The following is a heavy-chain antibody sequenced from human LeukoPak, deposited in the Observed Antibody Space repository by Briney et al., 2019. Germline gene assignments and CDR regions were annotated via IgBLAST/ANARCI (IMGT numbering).Heavy chain of an antibody. V-gene: IGHV3-48*03. D-gene: IGHD3-10*02. J-gene: IGHJ6*04. CDR2: ISSSGSTI. CDR3: AELGITMIGGV. Sequence: GGSLRLSCAASGFTFSSYEMNWVRQAPGKGLEWVSCISSSGSTIYYADSVKGRFTISRDNAKNSLYLQMNILRAEDTAVYYCAELGITMIGGVWGKGTTVTISS. CDR1: GFTFSSYE.